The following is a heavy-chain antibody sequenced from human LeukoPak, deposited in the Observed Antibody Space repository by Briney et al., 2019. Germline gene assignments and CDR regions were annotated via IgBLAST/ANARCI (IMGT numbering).Heavy chain of an antibody. Sequence: PGGSLRLSCAASGFTFDDYGMSWVRQAPGKGLEWVSGINWNGGSTGYADSVKGRFTISRDNAKNSLYLQMNSLGAEDTAVYYCARGYLRYYYMDVWGKGTTVTVSS. CDR2: INWNGGST. D-gene: IGHD3-10*01. J-gene: IGHJ6*04. V-gene: IGHV3-20*04. CDR3: ARGYLRYYYMDV. CDR1: GFTFDDYG.